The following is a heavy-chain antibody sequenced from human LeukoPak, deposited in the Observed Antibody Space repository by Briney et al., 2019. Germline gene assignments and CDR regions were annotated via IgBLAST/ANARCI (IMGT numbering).Heavy chain of an antibody. Sequence: PSQTLSLTCTVSGVSISSYYWSWIRQPAGKGLEWIGRIYTSGSTSYNPSLKSRVTLSVGTSKNQFSLKLSSVTAADTAVYYCVRGVVGATGQYYFDSWGQGTLVTVSS. V-gene: IGHV4-4*07. CDR1: GVSISSYY. CDR3: VRGVVGATGQYYFDS. J-gene: IGHJ4*02. CDR2: IYTSGST. D-gene: IGHD1-26*01.